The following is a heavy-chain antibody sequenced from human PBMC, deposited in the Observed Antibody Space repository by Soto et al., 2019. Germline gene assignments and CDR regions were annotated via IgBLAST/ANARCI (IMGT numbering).Heavy chain of an antibody. Sequence: SETLSLTCTVSGGSISSYYWSWIRQPPGKGLEWIGYIYYSGSTNYNPSLKSRVTISVDTSKNQFSLKLSSVTAADTAVYYCARQVGMEDYDILTGYGRFDPWGQGTLVTVS. D-gene: IGHD3-9*01. CDR1: GGSISSYY. V-gene: IGHV4-59*08. CDR3: ARQVGMEDYDILTGYGRFDP. J-gene: IGHJ5*02. CDR2: IYYSGST.